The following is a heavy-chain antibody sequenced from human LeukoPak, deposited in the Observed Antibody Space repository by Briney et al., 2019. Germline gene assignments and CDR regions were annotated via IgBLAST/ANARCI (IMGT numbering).Heavy chain of an antibody. V-gene: IGHV5-51*01. CDR1: GYSSTSYW. CDR2: IYTGDSDT. CDR3: ARHVTYYYDSSEYYFDY. J-gene: IGHJ4*02. Sequence: ESLKFSCKGSGYSSTSYWIGWVRQMPGKGLELVGIIYTGDSDTRYSPSFQSQATISADKSISTPYLQWSSLKASDTAMYCCARHVTYYYDSSEYYFDYWGQGTLVTVSS. D-gene: IGHD3-22*01.